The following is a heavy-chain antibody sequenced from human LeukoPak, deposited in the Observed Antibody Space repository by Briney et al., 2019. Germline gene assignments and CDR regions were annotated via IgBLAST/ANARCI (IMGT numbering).Heavy chain of an antibody. CDR1: GYTFTGYY. CDR3: ARGPMLYGSGRLYYYYYYMDV. Sequence: ASVKVSCKASGYTFTGYYMHRVRQAPGQGLEWMGWINPNSGGTNYAQKFQGRVTMTRDTSISTAYMELSRLRSDDTAVYYCARGPMLYGSGRLYYYYYYMDVWGKGTTVTISS. V-gene: IGHV1-2*02. D-gene: IGHD3-10*01. CDR2: INPNSGGT. J-gene: IGHJ6*03.